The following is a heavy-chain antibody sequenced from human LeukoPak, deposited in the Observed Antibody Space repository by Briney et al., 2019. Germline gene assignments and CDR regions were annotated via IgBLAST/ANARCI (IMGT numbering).Heavy chain of an antibody. D-gene: IGHD3-16*01. Sequence: PSETLSLTCTVSGGSISSYYWSWIRQPPGKGLEWVGYISYSGSTNYNPSLKSRVTISLDTSKNQFSLKLSSVTAADTAVYYCAREGPFGGPNWVGPWGQGTLVTVSS. V-gene: IGHV4-59*01. CDR2: ISYSGST. CDR3: AREGPFGGPNWVGP. J-gene: IGHJ5*02. CDR1: GGSISSYY.